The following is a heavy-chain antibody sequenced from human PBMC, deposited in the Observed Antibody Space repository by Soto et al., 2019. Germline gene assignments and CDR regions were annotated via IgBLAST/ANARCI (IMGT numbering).Heavy chain of an antibody. V-gene: IGHV3-9*01. J-gene: IGHJ5*02. CDR2: INWNSGST. CDR1: GLTFEDYA. Sequence: EVQLVESGGGLVQPGRSLRLSCEASGLTFEDYAMHWIRQAPGKGLEWVAGINWNSGSTGYADSVKGRCTISRDNVNNSLHLEMSTLTAEDTAMYYCARGRGALTVISNWFDPWGQGTLVTVSS. CDR3: ARGRGALTVISNWFDP. D-gene: IGHD2-21*01.